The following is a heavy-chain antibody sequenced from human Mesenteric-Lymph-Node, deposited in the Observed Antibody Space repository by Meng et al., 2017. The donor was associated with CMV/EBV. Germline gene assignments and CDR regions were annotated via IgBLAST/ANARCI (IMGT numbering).Heavy chain of an antibody. CDR1: GFTFSNYA. D-gene: IGHD3-16*01. CDR3: AKSRGHRFYYFDY. V-gene: IGHV3-23*01. CDR2: ISGTGGST. Sequence: GESLKISCAASGFTFSNYAMYWVRQAPGKGLEWVSAISGTGGSTYYADSVKGRFTISRDNNKSSLYLQMDSLRSEDTAFYYCAKSRGHRFYYFDYWGQGTLVTVSS. J-gene: IGHJ4*02.